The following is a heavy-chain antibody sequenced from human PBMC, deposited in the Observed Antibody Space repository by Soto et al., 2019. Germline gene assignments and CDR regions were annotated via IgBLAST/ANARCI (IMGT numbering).Heavy chain of an antibody. CDR1: GFTFSSYG. CDR2: ISYDGSDK. V-gene: IGHV3-30*18. J-gene: IGHJ6*02. Sequence: QVQLVESGGGVVQPGRSLRLSCAASGFTFSSYGMHWVRQAPGKGLEWVSLISYDGSDKYYADSVKGRFTISRDNSKNTLYLQMNSLRPEDTAVYYCAKVATYGRTFGYYYGMDVWGQGTTVTVSS. CDR3: AKVATYGRTFGYYYGMDV. D-gene: IGHD3-10*01.